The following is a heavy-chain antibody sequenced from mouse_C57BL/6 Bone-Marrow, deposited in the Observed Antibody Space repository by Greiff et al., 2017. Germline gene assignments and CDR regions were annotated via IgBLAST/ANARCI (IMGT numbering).Heavy chain of an antibody. J-gene: IGHJ1*03. V-gene: IGHV2-5*01. CDR3: AKDYYGSSYWYFDV. D-gene: IGHD1-1*01. Sequence: VQVVESGPGLVQPSQSLSITCTVSGFSLTSYGVHWDRQSPGKGLEWLGVIWRGGSTDYNAAFMSRLSITKDNSKSQVFFKMNSLQADDTAIYYCAKDYYGSSYWYFDVWGTGTTVTVSS. CDR1: GFSLTSYG. CDR2: IWRGGST.